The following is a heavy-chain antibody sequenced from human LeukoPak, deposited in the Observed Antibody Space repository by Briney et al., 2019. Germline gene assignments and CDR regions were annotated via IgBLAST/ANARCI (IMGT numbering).Heavy chain of an antibody. Sequence: GASVKVSCKASGYTFTGYYIHWVRQAPGQGLEWMGWINPNGGGTNFAQKFQGRVTMTRDTSISTAYMELSSLISDDTAVCYCARVGCSATCPLDYWGQGTLVTVSS. CDR3: ARVGCSATCPLDY. J-gene: IGHJ4*02. CDR1: GYTFTGYY. V-gene: IGHV1-2*02. CDR2: INPNGGGT. D-gene: IGHD2-2*01.